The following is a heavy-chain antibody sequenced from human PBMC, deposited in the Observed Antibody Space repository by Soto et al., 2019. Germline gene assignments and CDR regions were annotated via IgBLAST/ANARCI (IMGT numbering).Heavy chain of an antibody. CDR1: GFTFSSYA. CDR3: AKDLLPSSSSFDY. V-gene: IGHV3-23*01. D-gene: IGHD6-13*01. Sequence: EVQLLESGGGLVQPGGSLRLSCAASGFTFSSYAMSWVRQAPGKGLEWVSAISGSGGSTYYADSVKGRFTISRDNSKNTLYLKMNSLRAEDTAVYYCAKDLLPSSSSFDYWGQGTLVTVSS. J-gene: IGHJ4*02. CDR2: ISGSGGST.